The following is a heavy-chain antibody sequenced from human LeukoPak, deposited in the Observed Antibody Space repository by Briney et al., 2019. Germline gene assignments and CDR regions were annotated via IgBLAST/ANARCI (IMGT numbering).Heavy chain of an antibody. V-gene: IGHV3-21*01. J-gene: IGHJ4*02. D-gene: IGHD5-18*01. Sequence: GGSLRHSCAASGFTFSSYSMNWVRQAPGKGLEWVSSISSSSSYIYYADSVKGRFTISGDNAKNSLYLQMNSLRAEDTAVYYCARRGYSYGYGVDYWGQGTLVTVSS. CDR3: ARRGYSYGYGVDY. CDR2: ISSSSSYI. CDR1: GFTFSSYS.